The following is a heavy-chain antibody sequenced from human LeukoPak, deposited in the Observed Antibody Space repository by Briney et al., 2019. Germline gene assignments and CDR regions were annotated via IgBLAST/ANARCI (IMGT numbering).Heavy chain of an antibody. CDR1: GFSLSTSGMC. D-gene: IGHD3-10*01. V-gene: IGHV2-70*11. Sequence: ESGPALVKPTQTLTLTCTFSGFSLSTSGMCESWIRQPPGKALEWLARIDWDDDKYYSTSLKTRLTISKDTSKNQVVLTMTNMDPVDTATYYCARSEPHYYGSGSSGFDPWGQGTLVTVSS. CDR3: ARSEPHYYGSGSSGFDP. CDR2: IDWDDDK. J-gene: IGHJ5*02.